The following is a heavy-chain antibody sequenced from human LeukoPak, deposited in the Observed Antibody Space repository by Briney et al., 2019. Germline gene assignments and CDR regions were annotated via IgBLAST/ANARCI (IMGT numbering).Heavy chain of an antibody. V-gene: IGHV4-34*01. J-gene: IGHJ3*02. CDR2: INHSGST. CDR3: ASLVSGRHAFDI. Sequence: SETQSLTCAVYGGSFSGYYWSWIRQPPGKGLEWIGEINHSGSTNYNPSLKSRVTISVDTSKNQFSLKLSSVTAADTAVYYCASLVSGRHAFDIWGQGTMVTVSS. CDR1: GGSFSGYY. D-gene: IGHD2-21*01.